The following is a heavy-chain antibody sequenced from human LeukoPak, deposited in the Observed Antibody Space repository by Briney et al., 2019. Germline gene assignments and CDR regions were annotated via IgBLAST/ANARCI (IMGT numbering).Heavy chain of an antibody. V-gene: IGHV3-30*18. CDR1: GFTFSSNG. CDR2: ISYDGSNK. D-gene: IGHD6-13*01. CDR3: AKDDGYSSSYLDY. J-gene: IGHJ4*02. Sequence: PGRPLRLSCAASGFTFSSNGMHWVRQAPGKGLEWVAVISYDGSNKYYADSVKGRFTISRDNSKNTLYLQMNSLRAEDTAVYYCAKDDGYSSSYLDYWGQGTLVTVSS.